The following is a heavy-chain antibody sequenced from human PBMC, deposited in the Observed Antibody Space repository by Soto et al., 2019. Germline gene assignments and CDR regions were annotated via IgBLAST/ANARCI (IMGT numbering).Heavy chain of an antibody. CDR1: GGSVSSDDYS. CDR3: ARAMANDFDY. J-gene: IGHJ4*02. Sequence: QVQLQESGPGLVKPSQTLSVTCTVSGGSVSSDDYSWSWLRQHPGKGLEWIGYIRDSGSTYYNPSLEGRVTISVDTSKNQFSLRLRSVTAADTAVYYCARAMANDFDYWGQVTLVTASS. V-gene: IGHV4-31*03. D-gene: IGHD2-8*01. CDR2: IRDSGST.